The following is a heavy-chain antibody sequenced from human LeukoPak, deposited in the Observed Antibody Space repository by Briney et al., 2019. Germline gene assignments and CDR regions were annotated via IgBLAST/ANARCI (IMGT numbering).Heavy chain of an antibody. CDR3: ARAGRGGFTMVRGVEYYFDY. CDR2: IYGNGST. V-gene: IGHV4-4*07. D-gene: IGHD3-10*01. CDR1: GDPISDYC. J-gene: IGHJ4*02. Sequence: SETLSLTCTVSGDPISDYCWTWIRQPAGKGLEWIGRIYGNGSTNYNPSLKSRVAMSIDTSKMQFSLKLRSVTAADTAVYYCARAGRGGFTMVRGVEYYFDYWGQGTLVTVSS.